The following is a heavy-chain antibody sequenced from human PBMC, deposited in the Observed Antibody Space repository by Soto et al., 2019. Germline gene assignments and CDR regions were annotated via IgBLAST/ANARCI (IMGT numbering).Heavy chain of an antibody. CDR3: AKYFAAAGTGYYYYYGMDG. CDR1: GFTFSSYG. V-gene: IGHV3-30*18. D-gene: IGHD6-13*01. Sequence: PGGSLRLSCAASGFTFSSYGMHWVRQAPGKGLEWVAVISYDGSNKYYADSVKGRFTISRDNSKNTLYLQMNSLRAEDTAVYYGAKYFAAAGTGYYYYYGMDGWGQGTTVTVSS. CDR2: ISYDGSNK. J-gene: IGHJ6*02.